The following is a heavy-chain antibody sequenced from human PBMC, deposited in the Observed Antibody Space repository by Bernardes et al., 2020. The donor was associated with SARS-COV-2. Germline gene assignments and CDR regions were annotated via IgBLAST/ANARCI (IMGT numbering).Heavy chain of an antibody. J-gene: IGHJ6*02. CDR3: VGQTNWGGTYHGMDV. CDR2: MRDKAYKSAT. D-gene: IGHD7-27*01. Sequence: GGSLRLSCAASGFTFSASVVHWVRQASGKGLEWVGRMRDKAYKSATEYSVSVQGRFTISRDESKNTAYLQMNSLNTDDTAVYYCVGQTNWGGTYHGMDVWGQGTTVIV. V-gene: IGHV3-73*01. CDR1: GFTFSASV.